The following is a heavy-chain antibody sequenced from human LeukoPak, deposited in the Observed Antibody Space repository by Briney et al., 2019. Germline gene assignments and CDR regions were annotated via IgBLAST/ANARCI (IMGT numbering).Heavy chain of an antibody. CDR2: ISSSSSYI. CDR1: GFTFSSYS. J-gene: IGHJ4*02. Sequence: GGSLRLSCAASGFTFSSYSMNWVRQAPGKGLEWVSSISSSSSYIYYADSVKGRFTISRDNAKNSLYLQMNSLRAEDTAVYYCARDYDYVWGSYRYILDYWGQGTLATVSS. V-gene: IGHV3-21*01. D-gene: IGHD3-16*02. CDR3: ARDYDYVWGSYRYILDY.